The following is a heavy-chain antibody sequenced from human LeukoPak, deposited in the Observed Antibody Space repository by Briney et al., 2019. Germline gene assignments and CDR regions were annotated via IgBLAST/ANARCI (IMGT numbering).Heavy chain of an antibody. V-gene: IGHV3-53*01. J-gene: IGHJ3*02. D-gene: IGHD6-19*01. CDR2: IYSGGST. Sequence: PGGSLRLSCAASGFTVSSIYMSWVRQAPGKGLEWVSVIYSGGSTDYADSVKGRFTISRDNSKNTLYLQMNSLRAEDTAVYYCAKDISGWYGSFAFDIWGQGTMVTVSS. CDR1: GFTVSSIY. CDR3: AKDISGWYGSFAFDI.